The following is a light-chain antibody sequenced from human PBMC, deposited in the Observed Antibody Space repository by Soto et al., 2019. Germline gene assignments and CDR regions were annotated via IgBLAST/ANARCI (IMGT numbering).Light chain of an antibody. CDR1: QTVSTF. J-gene: IGKJ1*01. Sequence: EIVLTQSPDTLALSPGERATLSCRASQTVSTFLAWYQQKPGQAPRLLVYDASKRAPGIPARFIGSGPGTDFTLTVSSLEPEDIVLYYCQQRSGWLTFGQGTKVES. V-gene: IGKV3-11*01. CDR2: DAS. CDR3: QQRSGWLT.